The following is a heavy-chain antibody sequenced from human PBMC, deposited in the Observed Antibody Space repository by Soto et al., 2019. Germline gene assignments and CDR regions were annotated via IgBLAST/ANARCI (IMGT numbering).Heavy chain of an antibody. J-gene: IGHJ4*02. CDR2: ISYSGRT. Sequence: SETLSLTCTVSGDSISSNNYYWGWVRQPPEKGLEWIGSISYSGRTNYNTSLKSRVTISVDTSKNHFSLKLSSVTAADTAVYYCARPARSAWYGAFDYWGQGALVTVSS. CDR1: GDSISSNNYY. D-gene: IGHD6-19*01. V-gene: IGHV4-39*02. CDR3: ARPARSAWYGAFDY.